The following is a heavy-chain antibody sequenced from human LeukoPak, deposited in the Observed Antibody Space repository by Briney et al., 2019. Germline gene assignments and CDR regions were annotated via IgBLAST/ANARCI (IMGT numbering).Heavy chain of an antibody. D-gene: IGHD6-19*01. J-gene: IGHJ4*02. CDR2: IWHDGSNE. CDR1: GFTFSSYW. CDR3: AKDFKSSGWYVLPYFDY. Sequence: PGESLRLSCAASGFTFSSYWMHWVRQAPGKGLEWVAVIWHDGSNEYYADSVRGRFTISRDNSKNTLYLQMSSLRAEDTAVYYCAKDFKSSGWYVLPYFDYWGQGTLVTVSS. V-gene: IGHV3-33*06.